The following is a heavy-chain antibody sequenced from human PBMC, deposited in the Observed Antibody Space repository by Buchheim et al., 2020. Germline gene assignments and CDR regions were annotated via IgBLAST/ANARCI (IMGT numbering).Heavy chain of an antibody. Sequence: EVQLLESGGGLVQPGGSLRLSCAASGFTFSRYAMSWVRQAPGKGLEWVSSISGSGSGGSTYYADSVKGQFIISKDDSKNTLYLQMNSLRADDTAVYFCARQDTAMATDAFDIWGQGT. J-gene: IGHJ3*02. CDR1: GFTFSRYA. V-gene: IGHV3-23*01. CDR3: ARQDTAMATDAFDI. CDR2: ISGSGSGGST. D-gene: IGHD5-18*01.